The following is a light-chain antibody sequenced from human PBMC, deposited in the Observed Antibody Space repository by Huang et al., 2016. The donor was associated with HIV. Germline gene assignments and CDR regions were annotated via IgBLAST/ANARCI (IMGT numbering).Light chain of an antibody. CDR1: QGIGNS. V-gene: IGKV1-NL1*01. J-gene: IGKJ1*01. Sequence: DIQMTQSPSSLSASVADRVTITWRASQGIGNSLAWYKQKPEKAPRHLLYATSRLESGVPSRFGGIGSGTHYTLTISTLQPEDIASYYCQQYHGIPWTFGQGTKVEIK. CDR3: QQYHGIPWT. CDR2: ATS.